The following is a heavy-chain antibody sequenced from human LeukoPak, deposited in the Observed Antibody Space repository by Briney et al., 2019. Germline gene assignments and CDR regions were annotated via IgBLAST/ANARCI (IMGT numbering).Heavy chain of an antibody. CDR1: GFIFSDYY. CDR3: AYFDLDY. CDR2: IWYDGSQK. J-gene: IGHJ4*02. Sequence: GGSLRLSCAASGFIFSDYYMSWIRQAPGKGLEWVAVIWYDGSQKYYADSVKGRFSISRDNSKNTLYLQMNSLRVEDTAVYYCAYFDLDYWGQGTLVTVSS. V-gene: IGHV3-33*08. D-gene: IGHD3-9*01.